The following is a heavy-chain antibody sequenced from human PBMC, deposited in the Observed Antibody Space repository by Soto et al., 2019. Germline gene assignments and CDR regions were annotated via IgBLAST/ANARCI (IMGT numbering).Heavy chain of an antibody. CDR2: ISSSSSYT. CDR1: GFTFSDYY. D-gene: IGHD2-15*01. V-gene: IGHV3-11*06. J-gene: IGHJ4*02. Sequence: GSLRLSCAASGFTFSDYYMSWIRQAPGKGLEWVSYISSSSSYTNYADSVKGRFTISRDNAKNSLYLQMNSLRAEDAAVYYCARDCSGGSCYSDWGQGTLVTVSS. CDR3: ARDCSGGSCYSD.